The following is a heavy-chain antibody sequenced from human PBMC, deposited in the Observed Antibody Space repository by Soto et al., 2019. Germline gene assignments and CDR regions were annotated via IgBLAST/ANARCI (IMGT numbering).Heavy chain of an antibody. CDR1: GYTFTSYA. J-gene: IGHJ6*02. Sequence: ASVKVSCKASGYTFTSYAMNWVRQAPGQGLEWMGWINTNTGNPTYAQGFTGRFVFSLDTSVSTAYLQICSLKAEVTAVYYCARVVNDCISTSCSDYYYYYGMGVWG. D-gene: IGHD2-2*01. CDR2: INTNTGNP. V-gene: IGHV7-4-1*01. CDR3: ARVVNDCISTSCSDYYYYYGMGV.